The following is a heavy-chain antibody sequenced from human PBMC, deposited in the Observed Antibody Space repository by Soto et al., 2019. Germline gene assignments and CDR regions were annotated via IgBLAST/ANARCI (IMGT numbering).Heavy chain of an antibody. V-gene: IGHV3-23*01. CDR1: GFTFSSYA. J-gene: IGHJ6*02. D-gene: IGHD6-6*01. CDR2: ISGSGGST. Sequence: PGGSLRLSCAASGFTFSSYAMSWVRQAPGKGLEWVSAISGSGGSTYYADSVKGRFTISRDNSKNTLYLQMNSLRAEDTAVYYCARERSSLPRYYYGMDVWGQGTTVTVSS. CDR3: ARERSSLPRYYYGMDV.